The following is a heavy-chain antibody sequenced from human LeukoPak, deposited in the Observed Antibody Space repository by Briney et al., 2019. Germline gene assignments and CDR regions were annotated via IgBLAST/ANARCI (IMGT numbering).Heavy chain of an antibody. Sequence: GGSLRLSCAASGFTFSSYAMSWVRQAPGKGLEWVSAISGSGGSTYYADSVKGRFTISRDNSKNTLYLQMNSLRAEDTVVYYCAKGPLGITMIVVVGRFDYWGQGTLVTVSS. J-gene: IGHJ4*02. V-gene: IGHV3-23*01. CDR1: GFTFSSYA. CDR3: AKGPLGITMIVVVGRFDY. D-gene: IGHD3-22*01. CDR2: ISGSGGST.